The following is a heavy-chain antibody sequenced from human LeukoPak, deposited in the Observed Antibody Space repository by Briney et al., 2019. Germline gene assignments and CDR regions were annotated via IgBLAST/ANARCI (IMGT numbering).Heavy chain of an antibody. V-gene: IGHV3-23*01. CDR2: ISGSGGST. CDR3: ARARVGATYHDAFDI. Sequence: GGSLRLSCAASGFTFSSYAMSWVRQAPGKGLEWVSAISGSGGSTYYADSVKGRFTISRDNSKNTLYLQMNSLRAEDTAVYYCARARVGATYHDAFDIWGQGTMVTVSS. CDR1: GFTFSSYA. D-gene: IGHD1-26*01. J-gene: IGHJ3*02.